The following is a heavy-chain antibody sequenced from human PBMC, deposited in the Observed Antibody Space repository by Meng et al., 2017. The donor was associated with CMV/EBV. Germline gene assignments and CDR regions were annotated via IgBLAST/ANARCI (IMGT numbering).Heavy chain of an antibody. CDR3: ARASGAAAGPIDFDY. J-gene: IGHJ4*02. V-gene: IGHV1-46*01. D-gene: IGHD6-13*01. Sequence: ASVKVSYKASGYTFTSYYMHWVRQAPGQGLEWMGIINPSGGSTSYAQKFQGRVTMTRDTSTSTVYMELSSLRSEDTAVYYCARASGAAAGPIDFDYWGQGTLVTVSS. CDR2: INPSGGST. CDR1: GYTFTSYY.